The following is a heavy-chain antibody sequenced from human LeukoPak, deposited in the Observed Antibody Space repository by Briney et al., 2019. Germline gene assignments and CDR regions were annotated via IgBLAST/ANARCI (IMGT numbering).Heavy chain of an antibody. CDR2: IYYSGST. CDR3: ARVKRWFDP. V-gene: IGHV4-59*01. CDR1: GGSISSYY. Sequence: SETLSLTCTVTGGSISSYYWSWIRQPPGKGLEWIGYIYYSGSTNYNPSLKSRVTISVDTSKNQFSLKLSSVTAADTAVYYCARVKRWFDPWGQGTLVTVSS. J-gene: IGHJ5*02.